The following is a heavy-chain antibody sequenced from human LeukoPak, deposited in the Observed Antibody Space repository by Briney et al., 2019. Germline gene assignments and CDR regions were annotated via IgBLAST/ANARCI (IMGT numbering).Heavy chain of an antibody. CDR3: ARTYYDILTGYNPYFDY. Sequence: GGSLRPSCAASGFTFSSYWMNWVRQAPGKGLEWVSSITASSTAIYSADSVKGRFTISRDNAKNFLYLQMNSLRAEDTAVYYCARTYYDILTGYNPYFDYWGQGILVTVSS. V-gene: IGHV3-21*01. D-gene: IGHD3-9*01. CDR1: GFTFSSYW. J-gene: IGHJ4*02. CDR2: ITASSTAI.